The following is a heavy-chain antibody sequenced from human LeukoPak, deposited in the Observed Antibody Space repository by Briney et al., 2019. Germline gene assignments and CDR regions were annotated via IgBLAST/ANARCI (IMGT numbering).Heavy chain of an antibody. CDR3: ARHTGPATMVRGGSVDV. CDR2: IYYSGTIYFSGSS. V-gene: IGHV4-34*01. J-gene: IGHJ6*04. Sequence: SETLSLTCAVYGGSFSGYYWNWIRQPPGKGLEWIGSIYYSGTIYFSGSSDYNPSLKSRVTISGDTSKNQFSLKLSSVTAADTAVYYCARHTGPATMVRGGSVDVWGKGTTVTISS. D-gene: IGHD3-10*01. CDR1: GGSFSGYY.